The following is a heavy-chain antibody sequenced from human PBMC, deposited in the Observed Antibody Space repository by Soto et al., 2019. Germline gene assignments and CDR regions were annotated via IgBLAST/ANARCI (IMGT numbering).Heavy chain of an antibody. CDR2: INPSGGST. Sequence: QVQLMQSGAEVKKPGASVKVSCKASGYTFTTYYMHWVRQAPGQGLEWMGIINPSGGSTSYAQIFQGRVTMTRDTSTSPVYMELSSLRSEDTAMYYCARGPPVKYNYGYLSLFDPWGQGTLVTVSS. V-gene: IGHV1-46*01. CDR1: GYTFTTYY. CDR3: ARGPPVKYNYGYLSLFDP. J-gene: IGHJ5*02. D-gene: IGHD5-18*01.